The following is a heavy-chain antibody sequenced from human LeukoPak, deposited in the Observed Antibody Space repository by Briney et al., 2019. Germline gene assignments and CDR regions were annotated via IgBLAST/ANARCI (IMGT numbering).Heavy chain of an antibody. V-gene: IGHV5-51*01. J-gene: IGHJ6*03. CDR1: GYSFTSYW. D-gene: IGHD5-12*01. Sequence: PGESLKISCKGSGYSFTSYWIGWVRQMPGKGLEWMGIIYPGDSDTRYSPSFQGQVTISADKSISTPYLQWSSLKASDTPMYYFARFGYPSYYYYYMDVWGKGTTVTVSS. CDR3: ARFGYPSYYYYYMDV. CDR2: IYPGDSDT.